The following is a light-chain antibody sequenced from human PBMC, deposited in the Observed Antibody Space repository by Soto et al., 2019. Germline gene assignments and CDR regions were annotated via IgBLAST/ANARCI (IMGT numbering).Light chain of an antibody. J-gene: IGKJ1*01. CDR3: QHYGSSLWT. V-gene: IGKV3-20*01. CDR2: GAS. CDR1: QSVSSSY. Sequence: EIVLTQSPGTLSLSPGERATLSCRASQSVSSSYLAWYQQKPGQAPRLLIYGASSRATGIPDRFSGSGYGTHFTLTMSRLEPEDFAVYYCQHYGSSLWTFGQGTKVAIK.